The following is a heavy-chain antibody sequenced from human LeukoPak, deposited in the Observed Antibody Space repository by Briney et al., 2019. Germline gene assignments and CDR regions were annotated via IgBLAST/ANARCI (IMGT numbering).Heavy chain of an antibody. J-gene: IGHJ6*03. CDR1: GFTFSSYW. CDR3: AKASLEVDEKYYYYYYMDV. D-gene: IGHD1-1*01. V-gene: IGHV3-7*01. Sequence: GGSLRLSCAASGFTFSSYWMSWVRQAPGKGLEWVANLKQDGSEKYYVDSVKGRFAISRDNAKNSLYLQMNSLRAEDTAVYYCAKASLEVDEKYYYYYYMDVWGKGTTVTVSS. CDR2: LKQDGSEK.